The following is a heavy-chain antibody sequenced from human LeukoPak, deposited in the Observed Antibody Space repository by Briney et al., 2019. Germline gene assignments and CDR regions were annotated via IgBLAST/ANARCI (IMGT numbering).Heavy chain of an antibody. D-gene: IGHD2-15*01. CDR1: GGSFSGYY. J-gene: IGHJ4*02. V-gene: IGHV4-34*01. CDR3: ARGLSAIVY. CDR2: INHSGST. Sequence: SETLSLTCAAYGGSFSGYYWSWIRQPPGKGLEWIGEINHSGSTNYNPSLKSRVTISVDTSKNQFSLKLSSVTAADTAVYYCARGLSAIVYWGQGTLVTVSS.